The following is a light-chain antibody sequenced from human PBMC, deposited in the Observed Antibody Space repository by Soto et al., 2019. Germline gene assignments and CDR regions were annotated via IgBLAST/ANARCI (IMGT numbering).Light chain of an antibody. CDR1: QSVSSY. CDR3: QQRGNWPRT. Sequence: EIVLTQSPAPLSLSPGERATLSCRASQSVSSYLAWYQQKPGQAPRLLIYDASNRATGIPARFSGSGSGTDFTLTISSLEPEDFAVYYCQQRGNWPRTFGQGTKLEIK. CDR2: DAS. V-gene: IGKV3-11*01. J-gene: IGKJ2*01.